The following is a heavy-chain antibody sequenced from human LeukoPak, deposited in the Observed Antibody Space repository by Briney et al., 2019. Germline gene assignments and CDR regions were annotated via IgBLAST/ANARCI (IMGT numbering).Heavy chain of an antibody. CDR1: GDFFRSYW. Sequence: PSETLSLTCDVSGDFFRSYWWGWVRQPAGKGLKWIRRIYATGSTNFNPSLKSRLTMSMDTSTNQFSLKLTSVTAADTAVYFCARQGYTASYYFLDSWSQGILVTVSS. V-gene: IGHV4-4*07. CDR2: IYATGST. J-gene: IGHJ4*02. CDR3: ARQGYTASYYFLDS. D-gene: IGHD1-26*01.